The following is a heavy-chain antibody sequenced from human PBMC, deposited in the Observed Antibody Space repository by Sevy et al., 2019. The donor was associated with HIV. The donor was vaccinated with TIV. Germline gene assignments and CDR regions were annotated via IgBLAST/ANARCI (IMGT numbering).Heavy chain of an antibody. CDR2: INNSGST. V-gene: IGHV4-34*01. D-gene: IGHD2-2*01. J-gene: IGHJ3*02. CDR3: ARHCSSISCSHAFDI. CDR1: GGSFSGYY. Sequence: SETLSLTCAVYGGSFSGYYWSWIRQPPKKGLEWIGAINNSGSTNYNPALRSRVTISVDTSKNQFSLKLGSVTAADTAVYYCARHCSSISCSHAFDIWGQGTMVTVSS.